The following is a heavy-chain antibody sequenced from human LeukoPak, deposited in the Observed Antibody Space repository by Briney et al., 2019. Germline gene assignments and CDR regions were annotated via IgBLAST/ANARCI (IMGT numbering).Heavy chain of an antibody. Sequence: PGGSLRLSCAASGFTFNSYWMHWVRQVPGKGLVWVSRINSDGSRTNYVDSAKGRFTISRDNAKNTLFLQMNSLGAEDSAVYYCAKAGSVYRLAAAFPPYWGQGTLVTVSS. V-gene: IGHV3-74*01. J-gene: IGHJ4*02. D-gene: IGHD6-13*01. CDR1: GFTFNSYW. CDR2: INSDGSRT. CDR3: AKAGSVYRLAAAFPPY.